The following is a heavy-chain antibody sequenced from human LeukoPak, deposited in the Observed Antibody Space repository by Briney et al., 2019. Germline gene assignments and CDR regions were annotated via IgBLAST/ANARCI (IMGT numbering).Heavy chain of an antibody. D-gene: IGHD6-19*01. V-gene: IGHV1-2*02. Sequence: GASVKVSCKASGYTFTNYDINWVRQAPGQGLEWMGWSNPNSGGTNYAQKFQGRVTMIRDTSISAAYMELSRLRSDGTAVYYCARVTLYSSGWYVNYFDYWGQGTLVTVSS. J-gene: IGHJ4*02. CDR2: SNPNSGGT. CDR3: ARVTLYSSGWYVNYFDY. CDR1: GYTFTNYD.